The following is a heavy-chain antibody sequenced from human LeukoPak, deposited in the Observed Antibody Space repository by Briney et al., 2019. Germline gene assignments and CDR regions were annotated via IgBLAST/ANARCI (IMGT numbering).Heavy chain of an antibody. V-gene: IGHV1-24*01. J-gene: IGHJ4*02. CDR3: ATWYSFGVGATNRYY. D-gene: IGHD1-26*01. Sequence: ASVKVSCKVSGYTLTELSMHWVRQAPGKGLEWMGGFDPEDGETIYAQKFQGRVTMTEDTSTDTAYMELSSLRSEDTAVYYCATWYSFGVGATNRYYWGQGTLVTVSS. CDR1: GYTLTELS. CDR2: FDPEDGET.